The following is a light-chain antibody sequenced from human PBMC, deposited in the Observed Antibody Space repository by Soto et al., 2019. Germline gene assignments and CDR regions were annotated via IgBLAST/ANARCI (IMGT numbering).Light chain of an antibody. V-gene: IGLV4-60*03. CDR2: LERSGNY. Sequence: QSVLTQSSSASASLGSSVKLTCTLSSGHSSNIIAWHQQQPGKAPRYLMKLERSGNYIKGSGVPDRFSGSSSGADRHLTISNPQSEDEADYYCETWDSNTRVFGGGTKLTVL. CDR3: ETWDSNTRV. J-gene: IGLJ2*01. CDR1: SGHSSNI.